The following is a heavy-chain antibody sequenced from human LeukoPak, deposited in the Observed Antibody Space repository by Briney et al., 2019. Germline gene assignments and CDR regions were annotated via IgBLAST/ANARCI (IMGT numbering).Heavy chain of an antibody. J-gene: IGHJ4*02. V-gene: IGHV3-53*01. CDR2: IYSGGST. D-gene: IGHD1-26*01. CDR3: ARGGAY. Sequence: XPGKGLEWVSVIYSGGSTYYADSVKGRFTISRDNSKNTLYLQMNSLRAEDTAVYYCARGGAYWGQGTLVTVSS.